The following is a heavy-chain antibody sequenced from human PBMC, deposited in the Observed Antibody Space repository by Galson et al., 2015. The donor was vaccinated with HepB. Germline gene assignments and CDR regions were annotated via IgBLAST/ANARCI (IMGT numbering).Heavy chain of an antibody. D-gene: IGHD3-22*01. CDR1: GFTFGSYA. J-gene: IGHJ4*02. CDR3: AKGSLGYYDSSGYYSFDY. Sequence: SVKLSCAASGFTFGSYAMSWVRQATGKGLEWVAAISGSGGSTYYADTVKGRFTISRDNSKNTLYLQMNSLRAEDTAVYYCAKGSLGYYDSSGYYSFDYWGQGTLVTVSS. CDR2: ISGSGGST. V-gene: IGHV3-23*01.